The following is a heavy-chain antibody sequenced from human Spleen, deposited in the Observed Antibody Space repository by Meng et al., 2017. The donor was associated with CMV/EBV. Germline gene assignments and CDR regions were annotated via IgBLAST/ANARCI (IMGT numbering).Heavy chain of an antibody. CDR3: AVRVIQSYGYND. D-gene: IGHD5-18*01. Sequence: ASVKVSCKASGYSFTNYGTSWVRQAPGQGLEYMGWISADNGKTNYAQKLQDRVTMTTDTSTSTAYMELRSLRSDDTAVYYCAVRVIQSYGYNDWGQGTLVTVSS. J-gene: IGHJ4*02. CDR2: ISADNGKT. CDR1: GYSFTNYG. V-gene: IGHV1-18*01.